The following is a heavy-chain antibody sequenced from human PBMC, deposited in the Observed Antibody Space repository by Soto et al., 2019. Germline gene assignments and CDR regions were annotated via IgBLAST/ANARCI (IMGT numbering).Heavy chain of an antibody. CDR3: ARVRSGILNWFDP. V-gene: IGHV4-31*03. Sequence: QVQLQESGPGLVKPSQTLSLTCPFSGGSISSGGYYWIWIRQHPSQGLEWIGYIYYSRITYPNPSLKSRVSISVDASKNQCSLKRSSVTAADTAVYYWARVRSGILNWFDPWGQGTLVTVSS. CDR1: GGSISSGGYY. D-gene: IGHD1-26*01. J-gene: IGHJ5*02. CDR2: IYYSRIT.